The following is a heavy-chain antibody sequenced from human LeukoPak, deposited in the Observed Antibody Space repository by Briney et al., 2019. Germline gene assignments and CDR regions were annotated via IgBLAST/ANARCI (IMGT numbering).Heavy chain of an antibody. Sequence: TGGSLRLSCAASGFTFSGYWMAWVRQAPGKGLERVASIKQDGGEKFYMDSVKGRFTISKDNAKNSLYLQMNSLRVEDTAVYYCAREDHSNYNYWGQGTPVTVPS. J-gene: IGHJ4*02. CDR1: GFTFSGYW. CDR3: AREDHSNYNY. D-gene: IGHD4-11*01. CDR2: IKQDGGEK. V-gene: IGHV3-7*01.